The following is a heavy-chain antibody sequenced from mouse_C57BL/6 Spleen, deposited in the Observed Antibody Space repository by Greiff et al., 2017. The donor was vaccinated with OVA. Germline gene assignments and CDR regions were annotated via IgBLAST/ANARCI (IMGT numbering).Heavy chain of an antibody. CDR1: GFTFSSYA. CDR2: ISSGGDYI. J-gene: IGHJ2*01. D-gene: IGHD1-1*01. Sequence: EVKLMESGEGLVKPGGSLKLSCAASGFTFSSYAMSWVRQTPEKRLEWVAYISSGGDYIYYADTVKGRFTISRDNARNTLYLQMSSLKSEDTAMYYCTRDRDYSYYFDYWGQGTTLTVSS. V-gene: IGHV5-9-1*02. CDR3: TRDRDYSYYFDY.